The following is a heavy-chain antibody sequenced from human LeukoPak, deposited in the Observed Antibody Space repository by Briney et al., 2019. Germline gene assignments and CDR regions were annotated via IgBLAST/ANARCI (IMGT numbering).Heavy chain of an antibody. Sequence: GRSLRLSCAASGFTFSSYAMHWVRQAPGKGLEWVAVISYDGSNKYYADSVKGRFTISRDNSKNTLYLQMNSLRAEDTAVYYCARDRMGYCSGGSCPHPSDAFDIWGQGTMVTVSS. V-gene: IGHV3-30-3*01. D-gene: IGHD2-15*01. CDR3: ARDRMGYCSGGSCPHPSDAFDI. CDR1: GFTFSSYA. CDR2: ISYDGSNK. J-gene: IGHJ3*02.